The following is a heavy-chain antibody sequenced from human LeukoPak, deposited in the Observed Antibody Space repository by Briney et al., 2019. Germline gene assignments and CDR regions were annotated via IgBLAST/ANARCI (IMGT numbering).Heavy chain of an antibody. CDR3: ARDEV. CDR1: GFIFSSYW. V-gene: IGHV3-7*01. Sequence: GGYLSLSCAASGFIFSSYWMSWVRQAPGKGLEWLANIKQDGSAKYYVDSVQGRFTISRDNAKNSLYLQMNSLRAEDTAVYYCARDEVWGQGTLVTVSS. J-gene: IGHJ4*02. CDR2: IKQDGSAK.